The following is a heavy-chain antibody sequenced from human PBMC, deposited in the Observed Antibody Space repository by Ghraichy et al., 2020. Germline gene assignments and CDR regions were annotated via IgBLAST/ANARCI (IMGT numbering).Heavy chain of an antibody. CDR2: IYYSGST. D-gene: IGHD3-10*01. CDR1: GGSISSSSYY. V-gene: IGHV4-39*01. CDR3: ASQRLHQQVPGYFQH. J-gene: IGHJ1*01. Sequence: SETPSLTCTVSGGSISSSSYYWGWIRQPPGKGLEWIGSIYYSGSTYYNPSLKSRVTISVDTSKNQFSLKLSSVTAADTAVYYCASQRLHQQVPGYFQHWGQGTLVTVSS.